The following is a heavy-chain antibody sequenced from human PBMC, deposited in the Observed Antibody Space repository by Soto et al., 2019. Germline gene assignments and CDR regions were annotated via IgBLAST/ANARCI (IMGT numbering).Heavy chain of an antibody. CDR1: GGSISSGDYY. Sequence: SETLSLTCTVSGGSISSGDYYWSWIRQPPGKGLEWIGYIYYSGSTYYNPSLKSRVTISVDTSKNQFSLKLSSVTAADTAVYYCARAPYIVSVPAAIYWFDPWGQGTLVTVPS. CDR2: IYYSGST. D-gene: IGHD2-2*01. J-gene: IGHJ5*02. V-gene: IGHV4-30-4*01. CDR3: ARAPYIVSVPAAIYWFDP.